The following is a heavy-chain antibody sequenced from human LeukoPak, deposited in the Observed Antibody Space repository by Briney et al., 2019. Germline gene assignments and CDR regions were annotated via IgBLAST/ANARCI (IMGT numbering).Heavy chain of an antibody. V-gene: IGHV1-2*02. Sequence: EASATVSCKASGYTFSGYYLHWVRQAPGQGLEWMGWINPNSGGTNSAQKFQGRVTMTRDTSIITAYMEPSRLRSDDTAVYFCARGYYDSSDYEYFQHWGQGTLVTVSS. J-gene: IGHJ1*01. D-gene: IGHD3-22*01. CDR3: ARGYYDSSDYEYFQH. CDR1: GYTFSGYY. CDR2: INPNSGGT.